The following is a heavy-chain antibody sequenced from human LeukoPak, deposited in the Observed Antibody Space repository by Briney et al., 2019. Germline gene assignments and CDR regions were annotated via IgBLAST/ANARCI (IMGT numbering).Heavy chain of an antibody. CDR1: GGSISSSNW. D-gene: IGHD3-10*01. CDR2: IYHSGST. V-gene: IGHV4-4*02. Sequence: PSETLSLTCAVSGGSISSSNWWSWVRQPRGKGLEWSGEIYHSGSTNYNPSLKSRVTISVDKSKKQFCMKLNSLTPADTTVYYCASFMVRVVRDAFYIWGPRTMFTLSS. J-gene: IGHJ3*02. CDR3: ASFMVRVVRDAFYI.